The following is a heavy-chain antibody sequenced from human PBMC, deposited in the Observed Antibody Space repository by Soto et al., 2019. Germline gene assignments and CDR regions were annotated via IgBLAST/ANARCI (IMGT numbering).Heavy chain of an antibody. CDR1: GGSISSSSYY. J-gene: IGHJ4*02. CDR3: ASINGIAARGMGFDY. CDR2: IYYSGST. V-gene: IGHV4-39*01. Sequence: QLQLQESGPGLVKPSETLSLTCTVSGGSISSSSYYWGWIRQPPGKGLEWIGSIYYSGSTYYNPSLKSRVTISVDTSKNQFSLKLSSVTAADTAVYYCASINGIAARGMGFDYWGQGTLVTVSS. D-gene: IGHD6-6*01.